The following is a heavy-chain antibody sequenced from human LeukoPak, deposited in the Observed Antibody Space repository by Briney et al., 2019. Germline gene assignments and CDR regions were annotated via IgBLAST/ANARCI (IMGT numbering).Heavy chain of an antibody. Sequence: GGSLRLSCAASGFTFRTYSMNCVRQPRGKGLEGVSYFSSSCNTIYYADSVKGRFTISNDHPKNSLYLQMNSRRDEDTAVYYCASAMYSGSSRGRLSDYWGQGTLVTVSS. CDR3: ASAMYSGSSRGRLSDY. D-gene: IGHD6-6*01. V-gene: IGHV3-48*02. J-gene: IGHJ4*02. CDR1: GFTFRTYS. CDR2: FSSSCNTI.